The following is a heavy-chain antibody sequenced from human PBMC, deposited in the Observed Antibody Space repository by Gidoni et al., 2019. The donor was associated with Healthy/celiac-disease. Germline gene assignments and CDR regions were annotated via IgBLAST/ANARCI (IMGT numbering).Heavy chain of an antibody. D-gene: IGHD2-21*02. CDR2: INHSGST. V-gene: IGHV4-34*01. CDR1: GGSFSGYY. Sequence: QVQLQQWGAGLLKPSETLSLTCAVYGGSFSGYYWSWIRQPPGKGLEWIGEINHSGSTNYNPSLKSRVTISVDTSKNQFSLKLSSVTAADTAVYYCARGEYCGGDGYHFDYWGQGTLVTVSS. CDR3: ARGEYCGGDGYHFDY. J-gene: IGHJ4*02.